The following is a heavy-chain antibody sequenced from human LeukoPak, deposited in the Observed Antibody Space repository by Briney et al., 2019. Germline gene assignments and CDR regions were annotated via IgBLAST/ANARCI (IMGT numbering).Heavy chain of an antibody. CDR3: ATGGEEMATEIPHFDY. CDR1: GYSFTSYW. V-gene: IGHV5-51*01. Sequence: GESLKISCKGSGYSFTSYWIGWVRQMPGKGLEWMGIIYPGDSDTGYSPSFQGQVTISADKSISTAYLQWSSLKASDTAMYYCATGGEEMATEIPHFDYWGQGTLVTVSS. CDR2: IYPGDSDT. J-gene: IGHJ4*02. D-gene: IGHD5-24*01.